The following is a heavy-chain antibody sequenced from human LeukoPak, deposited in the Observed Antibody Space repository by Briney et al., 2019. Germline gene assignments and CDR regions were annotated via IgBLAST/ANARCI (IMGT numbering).Heavy chain of an antibody. J-gene: IGHJ5*02. CDR1: GYTLSVYY. V-gene: IGHV1-2*02. CDR2: INANTGGT. D-gene: IGHD2-21*02. CDR3: ARPAYCGGGCYYWFDT. Sequence: ASVKVSCKASGYTLSVYYMHWVRQAPGQGLEWMGCINANTGGTNYAQKFQGRVTMTRDTSISTVYMELSGLSSDDTAVYYCARPAYCGGGCYYWFDTWGQGTLVTVSS.